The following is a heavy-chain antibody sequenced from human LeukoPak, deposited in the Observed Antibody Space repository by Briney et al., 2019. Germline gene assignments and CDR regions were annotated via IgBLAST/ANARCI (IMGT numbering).Heavy chain of an antibody. CDR2: IYYSGST. D-gene: IGHD6-13*01. CDR1: GGSISSSSYY. J-gene: IGHJ3*02. CDR3: ARHGLAADPRPTHAFDI. Sequence: SETLSLTCTVSGGSISSSSYYWGWSRQPPGKGLEWIGSIYYSGSTYYNPSLKSRVTISVDTSKNQFSLKLSSVTAADTAVYYCARHGLAADPRPTHAFDIWGQGTMVTVSS. V-gene: IGHV4-39*01.